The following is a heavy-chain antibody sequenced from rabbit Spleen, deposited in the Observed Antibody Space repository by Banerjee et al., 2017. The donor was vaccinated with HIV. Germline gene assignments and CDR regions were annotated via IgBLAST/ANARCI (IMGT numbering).Heavy chain of an antibody. D-gene: IGHD8-1*01. CDR3: ARDSGSSFSSYGMDL. Sequence: QSLEESGGDLVKPGASLTLTCTASGFSFSTYYMSWVRQAPGKGLEWIACIDSGSSGFSYFASWAKGRFTISKTSSTTVTLQMTSLTAADTATYFCARDSGSSFSSYGMDLWGPGTLVTVS. CDR1: GFSFSTYY. CDR2: IDSGSSGFS. V-gene: IGHV1S40*01. J-gene: IGHJ6*01.